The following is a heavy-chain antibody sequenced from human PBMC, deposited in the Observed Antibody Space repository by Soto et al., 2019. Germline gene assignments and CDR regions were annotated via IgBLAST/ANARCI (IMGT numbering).Heavy chain of an antibody. CDR3: ARRLSVDYGMDV. CDR2: IDPSDSYT. J-gene: IGHJ6*02. Sequence: PGESLKISCKGSGYSFTSYWISWVRQMPGKGLEWMGRIDPSDSYTNYSPSFQGHVTISADKSISTDYLQWSSLKASDTAMYYCARRLSVDYGMDVCGQGTTVTVSS. V-gene: IGHV5-10-1*01. CDR1: GYSFTSYW. D-gene: IGHD3-3*02.